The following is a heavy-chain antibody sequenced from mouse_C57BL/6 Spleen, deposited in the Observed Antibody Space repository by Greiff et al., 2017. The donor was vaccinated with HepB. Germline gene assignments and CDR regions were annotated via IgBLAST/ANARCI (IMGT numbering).Heavy chain of an antibody. CDR1: GYTFTSYW. V-gene: IGHV1-53*01. CDR2: INPSNGGT. Sequence: VQLQQPGTELVKPGASVKLSCKASGYTFTSYWMHWVKQRPGQGLEWIGNINPSNGGTNYNEKFKSKATLTVDKSSSTAYMQLSSLTSEDSAVYYCARWGTTTVVATYYFDYWGQGTTLTVSS. J-gene: IGHJ2*01. CDR3: ARWGTTTVVATYYFDY. D-gene: IGHD1-1*01.